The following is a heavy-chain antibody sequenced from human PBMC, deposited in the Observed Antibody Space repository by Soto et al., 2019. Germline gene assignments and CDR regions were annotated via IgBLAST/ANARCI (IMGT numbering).Heavy chain of an antibody. CDR2: INHTGGT. V-gene: IGHV4-34*01. J-gene: IGHJ5*02. CDR3: ATRITVFGLLIPPFDP. CDR1: GGSVNGYY. Sequence: SETLSLTCAVYGGSVNGYYWNWIRQPPGKGLEWIGEINHTGGTHSNPSLKSRVTMSVDTSKNQFSLRLSSVTAADTAIYYCATRITVFGLLIPPFDPWGQGTQVTVAS. D-gene: IGHD3-3*01.